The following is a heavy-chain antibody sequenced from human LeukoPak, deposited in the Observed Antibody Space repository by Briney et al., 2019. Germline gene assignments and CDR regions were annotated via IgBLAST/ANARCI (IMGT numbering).Heavy chain of an antibody. V-gene: IGHV3-15*01. CDR1: GFTFSNAW. CDR3: AKDPEE. Sequence: GGSLRLSCAGSGFTFSNAWMSWVRQAPGKGLEWVGRIKSKTAGGTTDYTAPVKGRFAISRDDSENTLYLQMNSLRAEDTAVYYCAKDPEEWGQGTLVTVSS. CDR2: IKSKTAGGTT. J-gene: IGHJ4*02. D-gene: IGHD1-14*01.